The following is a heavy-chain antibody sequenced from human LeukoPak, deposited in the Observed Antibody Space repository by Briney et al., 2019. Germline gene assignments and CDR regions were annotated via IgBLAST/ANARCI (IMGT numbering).Heavy chain of an antibody. CDR2: IYTSGST. D-gene: IGHD3-9*01. CDR1: GGSISSYY. Sequence: PSETLSLTCTVSGGSISSYYWSWIRQPAGKGLEWIGRIYTSGSTNYNPSLKSRVTISVDTSKNQFSLKLSSVTAADTAVYYCARGRVPYYDILTGYYSLDWFDPWGQGTLVTVSS. J-gene: IGHJ5*02. CDR3: ARGRVPYYDILTGYYSLDWFDP. V-gene: IGHV4-4*07.